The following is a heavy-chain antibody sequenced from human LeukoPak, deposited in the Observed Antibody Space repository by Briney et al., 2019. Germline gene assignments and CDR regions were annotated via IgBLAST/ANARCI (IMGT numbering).Heavy chain of an antibody. CDR2: IYYSGST. D-gene: IGHD6-19*01. V-gene: IGHV4-59*01. J-gene: IGHJ4*02. Sequence: SETLSLTCTVSGGSISSYYWSWIRQPPGKGLEWIGYIYYSGSTNYNPSLKSRVTISVDTSKNQFSLKLSSVTAADTAVYYCARGGRIAVAGTDYWGQGTLVTVSS. CDR3: ARGGRIAVAGTDY. CDR1: GGSISSYY.